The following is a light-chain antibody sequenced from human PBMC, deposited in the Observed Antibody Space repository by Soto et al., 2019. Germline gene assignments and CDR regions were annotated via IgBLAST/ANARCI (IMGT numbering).Light chain of an antibody. CDR2: YDS. CDR1: NIGSKS. Sequence: SYELTQPPSVSVAPGKTARITCGGNNIGSKSVHWYQQKPGQAPVLVIYYDSDRPSGIPERFSGSKSGNTATLTIRRVEAGDEADYYCQVWDSSSDHYVFGTGTKLTVL. CDR3: QVWDSSSDHYV. J-gene: IGLJ1*01. V-gene: IGLV3-21*04.